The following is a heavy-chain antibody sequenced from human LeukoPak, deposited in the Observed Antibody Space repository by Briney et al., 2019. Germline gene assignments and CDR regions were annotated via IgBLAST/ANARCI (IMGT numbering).Heavy chain of an antibody. Sequence: GGSLRLSCAASGFTFSSYAMSWVRQAPGKGLEWASAIRGSGGSTYYADSVKGRFTISRDNSKNTQHLQMNSLRAEDTAVYYCAKGPNYDFWSGSRREDGTRDRNYYYYYIDVWGKGTTVTVSS. CDR1: GFTFSSYA. CDR2: IRGSGGST. V-gene: IGHV3-23*01. D-gene: IGHD3-3*01. CDR3: AKGPNYDFWSGSRREDGTRDRNYYYYYIDV. J-gene: IGHJ6*03.